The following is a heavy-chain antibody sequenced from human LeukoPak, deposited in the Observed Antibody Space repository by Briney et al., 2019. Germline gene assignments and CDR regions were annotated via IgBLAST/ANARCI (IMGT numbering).Heavy chain of an antibody. CDR1: GFTFSDYY. V-gene: IGHV3-11*06. Sequence: GESLGLSCAASGFTFSDYYLSWIRQAPGRGLEWVSYISGGSTYTNYADSVKGRFTVSRDNAKNSLYLQMNSLRAEDTAVYYCARDRGIAVAGSFDYWGQGTLVTVPS. CDR3: ARDRGIAVAGSFDY. J-gene: IGHJ4*02. D-gene: IGHD6-19*01. CDR2: ISGGSTYT.